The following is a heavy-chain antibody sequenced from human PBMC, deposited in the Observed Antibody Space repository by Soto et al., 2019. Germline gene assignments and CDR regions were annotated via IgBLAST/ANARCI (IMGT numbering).Heavy chain of an antibody. V-gene: IGHV1-18*01. J-gene: IGHJ4*02. CDR3: ARGRYGDY. CDR2: ISAHNGNT. D-gene: IGHD1-1*01. CDR1: GYAFTTYG. Sequence: QVHLVQSGAEVKKPGASVKVSCKGSGYAFTTYGITWVRQAPGQGLEWMGWISAHNGNTDYAQKLQGRVTVTRDTPTRTANMELRGLRSDDTAVYSCARGRYGDYWGQGALVTVSS.